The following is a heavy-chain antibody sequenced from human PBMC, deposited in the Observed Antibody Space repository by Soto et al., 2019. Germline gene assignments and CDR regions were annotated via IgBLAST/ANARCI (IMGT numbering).Heavy chain of an antibody. CDR1: GFTFRSYG. V-gene: IGHV3-30*18. Sequence: QVQLVESGGGVVQPGRSLRLSCAASGFTFRSYGMHWVRQAPGKGLEWVAVISYDGSNKFYADSVKGRFTISRDNSKNTLYLQMNSLGAEDTAVYYCAKGRDDFDYWGQGTLVTVSS. J-gene: IGHJ4*02. CDR3: AKGRDDFDY. CDR2: ISYDGSNK.